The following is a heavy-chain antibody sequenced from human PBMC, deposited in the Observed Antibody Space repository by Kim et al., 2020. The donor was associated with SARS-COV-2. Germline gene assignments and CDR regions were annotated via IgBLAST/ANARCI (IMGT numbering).Heavy chain of an antibody. Sequence: SETLSLTCTVSGGSISSSSYYWGWIRQPPGKGLEWIGSIYYSGSTYYNPSLKSRVTISIDTSKNQFSLKLSSVTAADTAVYYCSTYYYGSGSFWSWGQGTLVTVSS. CDR3: STYYYGSGSFWS. J-gene: IGHJ5*02. D-gene: IGHD3-10*01. CDR2: IYYSGST. CDR1: GGSISSSSYY. V-gene: IGHV4-39*01.